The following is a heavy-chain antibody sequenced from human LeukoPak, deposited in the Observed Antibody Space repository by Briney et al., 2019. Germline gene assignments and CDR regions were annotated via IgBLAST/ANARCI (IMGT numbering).Heavy chain of an antibody. V-gene: IGHV1-2*02. Sequence: ASVKVSCEASGYTFTGYYMHWVRQAPGQGLEWMGWINPNSGGTNYAQKFQGRVTMTRDTSISTAYMELSRLRSDDTAVYYCARDLHPKAMIVVPKPLGYWGQGTLVTVSS. CDR2: INPNSGGT. CDR1: GYTFTGYY. J-gene: IGHJ4*02. CDR3: ARDLHPKAMIVVPKPLGY. D-gene: IGHD3-22*01.